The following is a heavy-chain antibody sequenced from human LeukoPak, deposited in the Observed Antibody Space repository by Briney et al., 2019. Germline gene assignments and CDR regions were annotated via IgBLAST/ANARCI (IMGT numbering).Heavy chain of an antibody. CDR3: ARMILRTVTTPNWFDP. Sequence: SQTLSLTCTVSGGSISSGDYYWGWIRQPPGKGLEWIGYIYYSGSTYYNPSLKSRVTISVDTSKNQFSLKLSSVTAADTAVYYCARMILRTVTTPNWFDPWGQGTLVTVSS. J-gene: IGHJ5*02. CDR1: GGSISSGDYY. D-gene: IGHD4-17*01. CDR2: IYYSGST. V-gene: IGHV4-30-4*01.